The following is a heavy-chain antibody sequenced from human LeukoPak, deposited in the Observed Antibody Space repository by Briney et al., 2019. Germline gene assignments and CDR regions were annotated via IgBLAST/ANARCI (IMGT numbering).Heavy chain of an antibody. J-gene: IGHJ3*02. CDR2: IYYSGST. D-gene: IGHD4-17*01. V-gene: IGHV4-39*01. CDR3: ARQPTPRYYGDYLAAFDI. Sequence: KSSETLSLTCTVSGGSISSSSYYWGWIRQPPGKGLEWIGSIYYSGSTYYNPSLKSRVTISVDTSKNQFSLKLSSVTAADTAVYYCARQPTPRYYGDYLAAFDIWGQGTMVTVSS. CDR1: GGSISSSSYY.